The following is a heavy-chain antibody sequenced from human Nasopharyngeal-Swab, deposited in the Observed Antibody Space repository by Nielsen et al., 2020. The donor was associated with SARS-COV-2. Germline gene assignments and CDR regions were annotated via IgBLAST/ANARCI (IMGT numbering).Heavy chain of an antibody. CDR2: IRNKHDGYSA. D-gene: IGHD1-1*01. Sequence: WIRQPPGKGLEWVGRIRNKHDGYSADYDVSVKGRFTISRDDSANSLYLQMNSLKTEDTAVYFCVREEWYSFDYWGQGTLVTVSS. V-gene: IGHV3-72*01. J-gene: IGHJ4*02. CDR3: VREEWYSFDY.